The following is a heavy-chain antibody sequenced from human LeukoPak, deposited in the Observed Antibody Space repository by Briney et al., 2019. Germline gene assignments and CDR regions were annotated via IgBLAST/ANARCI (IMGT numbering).Heavy chain of an antibody. CDR3: ARGDGRGRSDGAA. CDR1: GFSFSSHW. Sequence: GGSLRLSCAASGFSFSSHWMGWVRQAPETDLEWVAIVKTDGSEKFYMDSVKGRFTISRDNAKNSLCLEMNSLTVEDTAVYYCARGDGRGRSDGAAWGPGTLVTVSS. D-gene: IGHD6-13*01. V-gene: IGHV3-7*01. CDR2: VKTDGSEK. J-gene: IGHJ4*02.